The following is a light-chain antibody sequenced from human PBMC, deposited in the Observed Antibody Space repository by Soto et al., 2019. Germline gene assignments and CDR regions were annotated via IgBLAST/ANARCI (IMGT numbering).Light chain of an antibody. CDR1: HSISTY. V-gene: IGKV3-11*01. CDR3: QQRSNWIT. Sequence: EIVLTQSPVTLSLSPGEIATLYCRASHSISTYLACYQQKPGQAPRLLIYDASNRATGIPARFSGSGSGTDFTLTISSLESEDFAVYYCQQRSNWITFGQGTRLEIK. J-gene: IGKJ5*01. CDR2: DAS.